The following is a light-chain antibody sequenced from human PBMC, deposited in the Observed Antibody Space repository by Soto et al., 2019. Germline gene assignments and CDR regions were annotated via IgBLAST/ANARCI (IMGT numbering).Light chain of an antibody. CDR1: QSVSSK. J-gene: IGKJ1*01. V-gene: IGKV3-15*01. Sequence: EIGKTPSTTPLSLSPGARATLSCRASQSVSSKLAWYQQKPGQAPRRLIYAASTRATGIPARFSGSGSGTEFTLAISSLQSEDFAVYYCQEDTIWPGRFGQGANV. CDR2: AAS. CDR3: QEDTIWPGR.